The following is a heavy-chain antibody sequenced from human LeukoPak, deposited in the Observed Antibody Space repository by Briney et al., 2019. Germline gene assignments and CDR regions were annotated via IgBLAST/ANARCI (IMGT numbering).Heavy chain of an antibody. Sequence: PGESLKISCKGSGYSFASYWIGWVRQMPGKGLEWMGVIYCGDSETRYSPSFEGQVTFSADKSISTAYLQWSSLKASDTAMYYCARRDGYCSSTSCYADYYYGMDVWGQGTTVTVSS. CDR1: GYSFASYW. J-gene: IGHJ6*02. D-gene: IGHD2-2*01. CDR3: ARRDGYCSSTSCYADYYYGMDV. CDR2: IYCGDSET. V-gene: IGHV5-51*01.